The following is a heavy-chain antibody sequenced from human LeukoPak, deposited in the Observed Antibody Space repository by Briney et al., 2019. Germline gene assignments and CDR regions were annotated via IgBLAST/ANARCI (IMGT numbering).Heavy chain of an antibody. V-gene: IGHV1-69*02. CDR1: GGTFSSYT. J-gene: IGHJ3*02. CDR2: IIPILGIA. D-gene: IGHD3-10*01. CDR3: ARGGYYYGSGSYYDAFDI. Sequence: SVKVSCKASGGTFSSYTISWVRQAPGQGLEWMGRIIPILGIANYAQKFQGRVTITADKSTSTAYMELSSLRSEDTAVYYCARGGYYYGSGSYYDAFDIWGQGTMVTVSS.